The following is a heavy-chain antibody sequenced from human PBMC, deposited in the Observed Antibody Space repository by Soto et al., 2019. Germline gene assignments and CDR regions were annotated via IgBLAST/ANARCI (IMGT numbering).Heavy chain of an antibody. CDR3: ARGDSNSYSSDWFDP. Sequence: SQTLSLTCAVSGGSLSSGGYSWSWIRQPPGKGLEWIGFIYDYGTTFYNPALKSRVTISIDKSKNQFSLEMKSVTAADTAVYYCARGDSNSYSSDWFDPWGHGTLVTVSS. CDR2: IYDYGTT. D-gene: IGHD3-22*01. CDR1: GGSLSSGGYS. V-gene: IGHV4-30-2*01. J-gene: IGHJ5*02.